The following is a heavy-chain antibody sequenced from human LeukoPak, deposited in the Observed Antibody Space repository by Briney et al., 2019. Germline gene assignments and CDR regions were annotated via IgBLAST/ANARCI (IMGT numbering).Heavy chain of an antibody. Sequence: GRSLRLSCAASGFTFSNYAMSWVRQAPGKGLEWVSVISGSGGNTYYADSVKGRFTISRDNSKSTLYLQMNSLRVEDTAVFYCAKNREWLARVPDAFDIWGQGTMVTVSS. CDR3: AKNREWLARVPDAFDI. D-gene: IGHD6-19*01. J-gene: IGHJ3*02. V-gene: IGHV3-23*01. CDR1: GFTFSNYA. CDR2: ISGSGGNT.